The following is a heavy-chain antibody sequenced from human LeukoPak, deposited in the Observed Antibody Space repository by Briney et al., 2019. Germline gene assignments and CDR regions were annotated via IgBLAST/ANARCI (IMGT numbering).Heavy chain of an antibody. D-gene: IGHD2-15*01. CDR2: ISAYNGNT. V-gene: IGHV1-18*01. Sequence: ASVKVSCKASGYTFTSYGISWVRQAPGQGLEWMGWISAYNGNTNYAQKLQGRVTMTRDTSTSTVYMELSSLRSEDTAVYYCARDHCSGGSCYRGIDPWGQGTLVTVSS. CDR1: GYTFTSYG. CDR3: ARDHCSGGSCYRGIDP. J-gene: IGHJ5*02.